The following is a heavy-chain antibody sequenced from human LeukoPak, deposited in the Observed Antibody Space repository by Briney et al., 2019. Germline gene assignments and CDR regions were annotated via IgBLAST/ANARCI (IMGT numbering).Heavy chain of an antibody. V-gene: IGHV3-11*04. Sequence: TGGSLRLSCAASGFTFSDYYMSWIRQAPGKGLECVSYISSSGNTTCYSDSVRGRFTISRDNAKNSLHLQMNSLRAEDTAVYYCARDGGSSWYFDYWGQGTLATVSS. D-gene: IGHD6-13*01. J-gene: IGHJ4*02. CDR2: ISSSGNTT. CDR3: ARDGGSSWYFDY. CDR1: GFTFSDYY.